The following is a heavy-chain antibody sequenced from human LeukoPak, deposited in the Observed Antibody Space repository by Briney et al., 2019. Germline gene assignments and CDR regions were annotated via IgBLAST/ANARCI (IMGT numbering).Heavy chain of an antibody. CDR2: IYHSGST. J-gene: IGHJ4*02. CDR3: ARDYYDSGSYGGISFDY. V-gene: IGHV4-38-2*02. CDR1: GYSISSGYY. Sequence: PSETLSLTCTVSGYSISSGYYWGWIRQPPGKGLEWIGSIYHSGSTYYNPSLKSRVTISVDTSKNQFSLKLSSVTAADTAVYYCARDYYDSGSYGGISFDYWGQGTLVTVSS. D-gene: IGHD3-10*01.